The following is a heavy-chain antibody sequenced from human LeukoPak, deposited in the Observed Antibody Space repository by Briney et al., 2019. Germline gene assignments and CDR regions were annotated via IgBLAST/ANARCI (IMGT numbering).Heavy chain of an antibody. Sequence: PGGSLRLSCAASGFTFSSYAMSWVRQAPGKGLEWVSAITGSGGSTYYADSVKGRFTISRDNSKNTLYVQMNSLRAEDTAVYYCAKDYYVSGSYRHFDYWGQGTLVTVSS. CDR2: ITGSGGST. CDR3: AKDYYVSGSYRHFDY. CDR1: GFTFSSYA. J-gene: IGHJ4*02. D-gene: IGHD3-10*01. V-gene: IGHV3-23*01.